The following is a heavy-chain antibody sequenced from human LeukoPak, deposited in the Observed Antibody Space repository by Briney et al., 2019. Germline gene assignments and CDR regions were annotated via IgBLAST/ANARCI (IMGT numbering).Heavy chain of an antibody. CDR1: GGTFSSYA. CDR2: IIPIFGTA. V-gene: IGHV1-69*13. CDR3: ARGTTVTNWFDP. Sequence: GASVNVSCKASGGTFSSYAISWVRQAPGQGLEWMGGIIPIFGTANYAQKFQGRVTITADESTSTAYMELSSLRSEDTAVYYCARGTTVTNWFDPWGQGTLVTVSS. J-gene: IGHJ5*02. D-gene: IGHD4-11*01.